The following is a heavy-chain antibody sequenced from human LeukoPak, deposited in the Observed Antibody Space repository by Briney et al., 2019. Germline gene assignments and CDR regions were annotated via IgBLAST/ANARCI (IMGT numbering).Heavy chain of an antibody. CDR2: INHSGST. CDR3: ARGYCSSISCHGDY. V-gene: IGHV4-34*01. J-gene: IGHJ4*02. Sequence: SETLSLTCAVYGGSFSGYYWSWIRQPPGKGLEWIGEINHSGSTNYNPSLKSRVTISVDTSKNQFSLKLSSVTAADTAVYYCARGYCSSISCHGDYWGQGTLVTVSS. CDR1: GGSFSGYY. D-gene: IGHD2-2*01.